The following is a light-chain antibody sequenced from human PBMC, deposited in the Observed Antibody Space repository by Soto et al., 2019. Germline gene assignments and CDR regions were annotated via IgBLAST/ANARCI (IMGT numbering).Light chain of an antibody. CDR2: DAS. CDR1: QSVSNS. V-gene: IGKV3-15*01. J-gene: IGKJ5*01. CDR3: QQYNSWPPIT. Sequence: IVMTQSPAAVSVSQGERVTLSCGASQSVSNSLAWYQQKPGQPPRLLIYDASTRATGIPDRFSGGGSGTEFTLTISSLQSEDFVVYYCQQYNSWPPITFGQGTRLAI.